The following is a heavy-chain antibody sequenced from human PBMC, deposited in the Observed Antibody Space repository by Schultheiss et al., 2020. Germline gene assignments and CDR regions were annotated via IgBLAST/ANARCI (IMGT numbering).Heavy chain of an antibody. CDR2: ISGSGGST. V-gene: IGHV3-23*01. D-gene: IGHD6-13*01. J-gene: IGHJ4*02. Sequence: GGSLRLSCAASGFTFTNYAMSWVRQAPGKGLDWVSTISGSGGSTYYADSVKGRFTISRDNSKNTLYLQMNSLRAEDTAVYYCAKARGSSWFYWGQGTLVTVSS. CDR3: AKARGSSWFY. CDR1: GFTFTNYA.